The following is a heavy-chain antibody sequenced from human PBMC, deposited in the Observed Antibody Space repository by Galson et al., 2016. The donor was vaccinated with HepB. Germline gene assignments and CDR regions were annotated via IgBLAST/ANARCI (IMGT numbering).Heavy chain of an antibody. J-gene: IGHJ6*02. D-gene: IGHD1-14*01. V-gene: IGHV1-69*13. CDR1: GGTFSTYA. CDR3: ARSGQGTGLNPLYYAMDV. Sequence: SVKVSCKASGGTFSTYAINWVRQAPGHGLEWMGGFIPDPDTIHYAQNFQGRLKITADGSATTAYMDLSSLRSEDTAVYYCARSGQGTGLNPLYYAMDVWGQGTTVTVSS. CDR2: FIPDPDTI.